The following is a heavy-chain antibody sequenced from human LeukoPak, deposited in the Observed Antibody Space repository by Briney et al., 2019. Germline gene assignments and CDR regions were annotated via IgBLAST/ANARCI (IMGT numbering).Heavy chain of an antibody. Sequence: GGPLRLSCAASRFTFKDYGMHWVRQAPGKGLEWVAVIWYDGSKKYYADSVKGRFTISRDNSKNTVHLEMNSLRVEDTAVYYCARSLGETTFDFWGQGTLVTVSP. J-gene: IGHJ4*02. D-gene: IGHD1-7*01. V-gene: IGHV3-33*01. CDR1: RFTFKDYG. CDR3: ARSLGETTFDF. CDR2: IWYDGSKK.